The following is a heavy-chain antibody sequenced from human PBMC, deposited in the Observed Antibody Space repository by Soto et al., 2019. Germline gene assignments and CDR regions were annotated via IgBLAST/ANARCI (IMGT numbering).Heavy chain of an antibody. V-gene: IGHV4-59*02. CDR2: IYHSGIT. CDR3: AREDHIGGYYFDY. J-gene: IGHJ4*02. D-gene: IGHD3-16*01. CDR1: GGSVTSYY. Sequence: SETLSLTCTVSGGSVTSYYWSWIRQPPGKGLEWIGDIYHSGITKYNPSLKRRITISVDTSKNQFSLKLSSVTAADTAVYYCAREDHIGGYYFDYWGQGALVTVSS.